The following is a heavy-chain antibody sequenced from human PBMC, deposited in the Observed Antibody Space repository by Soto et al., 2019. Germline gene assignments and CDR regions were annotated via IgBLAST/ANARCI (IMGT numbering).Heavy chain of an antibody. D-gene: IGHD6-6*01. Sequence: GGSLRLSCAASGFTFSSYWMSWVRQAPGKGLEWVANIKQDGSEKYYVDSVKGRFTISRDNAKNSLYLQMNSLRAEDTAVYYCARVLEIAARPIDAFDIWGQGTMVTVSS. CDR1: GFTFSSYW. J-gene: IGHJ3*02. V-gene: IGHV3-7*01. CDR2: IKQDGSEK. CDR3: ARVLEIAARPIDAFDI.